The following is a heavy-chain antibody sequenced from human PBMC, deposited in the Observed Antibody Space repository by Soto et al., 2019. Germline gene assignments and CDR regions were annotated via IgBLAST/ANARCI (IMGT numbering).Heavy chain of an antibody. Sequence: QVQLQQWGAGLLKPSETLSLTCAGGSFSGYYWSWIRQPPGKGLEWIGEINHSAGTNYNPSLKSRVVIAIDASKNLLSLKLSSVTAADTAVYYCARHDGVDFDIWDQGALVTVDS. V-gene: IGHV4-34*01. J-gene: IGHJ5*02. CDR3: ARHDGVDFDI. D-gene: IGHD4-17*01. CDR2: INHSAGT. CDR1: GSFSGYY.